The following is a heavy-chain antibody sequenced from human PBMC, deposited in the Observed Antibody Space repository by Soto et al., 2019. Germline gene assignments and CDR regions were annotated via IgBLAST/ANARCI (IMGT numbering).Heavy chain of an antibody. CDR1: GGTFSSYA. V-gene: IGHV1-69*12. D-gene: IGHD2-15*01. Sequence: QVQLVQSGAEVKKPGSSVKVSCKASGGTFSSYAISWVRQAPGQGLEWMGGIIPIFGTANYAQKYQGRVTMXXHXSXXTAYMELSRLRSEDTAVYYCASFVVVVAAKGWFDRWGQGSLVTVSS. CDR2: IIPIFGTA. J-gene: IGHJ5*02. CDR3: ASFVVVVAAKGWFDR.